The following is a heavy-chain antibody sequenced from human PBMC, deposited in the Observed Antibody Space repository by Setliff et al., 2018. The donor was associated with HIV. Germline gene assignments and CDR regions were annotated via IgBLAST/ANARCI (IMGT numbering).Heavy chain of an antibody. CDR3: ARASYYYDSSGWVDY. CDR2: ITGSGDTI. CDR1: GSTFSNYE. Sequence: GSLRLSCAASGSTFSNYEMSWVRQAPGKGPEWVSYITGSGDTIYYADSVKGRFTMSRDNAKDSVYLQMNTLRVEDTAVYYCARASYYYDSSGWVDYWGQGTLVTVSS. V-gene: IGHV3-48*03. J-gene: IGHJ4*02. D-gene: IGHD3-22*01.